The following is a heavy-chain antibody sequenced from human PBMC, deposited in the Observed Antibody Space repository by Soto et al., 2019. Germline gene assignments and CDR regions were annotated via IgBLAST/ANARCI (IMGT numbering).Heavy chain of an antibody. CDR3: ARESIMITFGGDMDAFDI. V-gene: IGHV3-21*01. CDR1: GFTFSSYS. J-gene: IGHJ3*02. Sequence: GGSLRLSCAASGFTFSSYSMNWVRQAPGKGLEWVSSISSSSSYIYYADSVKGRFTISRDNAKNSLYLQMNSLRAGDTAVYYCARESIMITFGGDMDAFDIWGQGTMVTVSS. CDR2: ISSSSSYI. D-gene: IGHD3-16*01.